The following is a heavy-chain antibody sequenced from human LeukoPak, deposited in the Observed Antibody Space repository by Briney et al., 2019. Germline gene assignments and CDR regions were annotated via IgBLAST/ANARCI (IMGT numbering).Heavy chain of an antibody. CDR2: IIPILGIA. CDR1: GGTFSSYA. V-gene: IGHV1-69*04. CDR3: ARDKYVVVTAISGVFGY. D-gene: IGHD2-21*02. Sequence: SVKVSCKASGGTFSSYAISWVRQAPGQGLEWMGRIIPILGIANYAQKFQGRVTITADKPTSTAYMELSSLRSEDTAVYYCARDKYVVVTAISGVFGYWGQGTLVTVSS. J-gene: IGHJ4*02.